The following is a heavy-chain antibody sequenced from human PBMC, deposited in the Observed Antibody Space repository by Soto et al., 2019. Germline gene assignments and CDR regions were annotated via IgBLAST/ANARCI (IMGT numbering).Heavy chain of an antibody. V-gene: IGHV4-59*01. D-gene: IGHD1-26*01. CDR2: VYYSGST. CDR3: ARSVGAAVLDF. Sequence: ASETLSLTCTVSYGSISNYYWSWIRQPPGKGLEWIGYVYYSGSTTYNPSLKSRVTISVDTSKNLFSLTLSSVTAADTAVYYCARSVGAAVLDFWGQGTLVTVSS. J-gene: IGHJ4*02. CDR1: YGSISNYY.